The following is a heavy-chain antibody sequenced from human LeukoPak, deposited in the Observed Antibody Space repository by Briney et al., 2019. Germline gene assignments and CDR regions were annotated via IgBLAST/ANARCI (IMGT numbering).Heavy chain of an antibody. Sequence: LRLSCTASGYTYRQRDMSWARHAPGEGFVYVGVIRRKAYDRPTEYAASVKGRFTISRDDSNSIVYLQMNSLKSEDTAVYFCTRGPILLWLHTGMDVWGQGTAVTVFS. D-gene: IGHD5-18*01. CDR3: TRGPILLWLHTGMDV. CDR2: IRRKAYDRPT. J-gene: IGHJ6*02. V-gene: IGHV3-49*04. CDR1: GYTYRQRD.